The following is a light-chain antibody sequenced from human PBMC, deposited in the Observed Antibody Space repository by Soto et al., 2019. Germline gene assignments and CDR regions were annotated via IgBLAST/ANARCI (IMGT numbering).Light chain of an antibody. CDR2: EVS. V-gene: IGLV2-23*02. J-gene: IGLJ3*02. CDR1: SSDVGSYNL. Sequence: QSALTQPASVSGSPGQSITISCTRTSSDVGSYNLVSWYQQHPGKAPKLMIYEVSERPSGVSDRFSGSKSGNTASLTISGLQAEDEADYYCCSYAGISTWVFGGGTKVTVL. CDR3: CSYAGISTWV.